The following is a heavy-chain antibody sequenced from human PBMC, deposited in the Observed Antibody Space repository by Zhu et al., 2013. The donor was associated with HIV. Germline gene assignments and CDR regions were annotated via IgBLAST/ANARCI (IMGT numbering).Heavy chain of an antibody. D-gene: IGHD4-17*01. Sequence: QVQLVQSGAEVKKPGSSVKVSCKASGGTFSSYGLTWVRQAPGQGLEWMGGIIPGFGTANYAQKLQGRVTITADKSTSTAYMELSSLRSEDTAVYYCARVPTTVVTLAYYYYYYGMDVWGQGTTVTVSS. CDR3: ARVPTTVVTLAYYYYYYGMDV. CDR1: GGTFSSYG. CDR2: IIPGFGTA. V-gene: IGHV1-69*06. J-gene: IGHJ6*02.